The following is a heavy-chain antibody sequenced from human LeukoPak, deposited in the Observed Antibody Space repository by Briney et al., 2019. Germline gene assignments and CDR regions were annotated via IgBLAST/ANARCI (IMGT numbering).Heavy chain of an antibody. J-gene: IGHJ2*01. V-gene: IGHV3-13*01. CDR1: GFTVSSNY. CDR2: IGTAGDT. D-gene: IGHD4-17*01. CDR3: ARGGDLRAGWFDL. Sequence: QSGGSLRLSCAVSGFTVSSNYMSWVRQPTGKGLEWVSGIGTAGDTYYVGSVKGRFTISRENAKNSLYLQMNSLRAGDTAVYYCARGGDLRAGWFDLWGRGNLVSVSS.